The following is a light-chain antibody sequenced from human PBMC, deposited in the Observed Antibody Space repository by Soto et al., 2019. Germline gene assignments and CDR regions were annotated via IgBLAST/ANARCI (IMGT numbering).Light chain of an antibody. V-gene: IGKV1-12*01. CDR3: QQANSYPRT. Sequence: DIQMTQSPSSVSASVGDRVTITCRASQCFSTWLAWYRRKPGRAPELLIYSASSLHSGVPSRFSGSGSGTDFTLTFSNLQPEDFATYYCQQANSYPRTFGGGNQVEIK. J-gene: IGKJ4*01. CDR1: QCFSTW. CDR2: SAS.